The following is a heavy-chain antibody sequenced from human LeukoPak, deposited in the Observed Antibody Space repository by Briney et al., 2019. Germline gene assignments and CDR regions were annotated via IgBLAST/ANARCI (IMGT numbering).Heavy chain of an antibody. J-gene: IGHJ6*03. V-gene: IGHV4-39*01. Sequence: PSETLSLTCTVSGGSISSSSYYWGWIRQPPGKGLEWIGSIYYSGSTYYNPSLKSRVTISVDTSKNQFSLKLSSVTAADTAVYYCARREGHHVLRYFDWLPSYYYMDVWGKGTTVTVSS. D-gene: IGHD3-9*01. CDR2: IYYSGST. CDR3: ARREGHHVLRYFDWLPSYYYMDV. CDR1: GGSISSSSYY.